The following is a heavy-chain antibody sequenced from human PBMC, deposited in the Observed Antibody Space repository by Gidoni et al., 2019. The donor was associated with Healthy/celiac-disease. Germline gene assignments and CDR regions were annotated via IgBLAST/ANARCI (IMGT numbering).Heavy chain of an antibody. CDR2: ISGSGGST. Sequence: EVQLLESGGGLVQPGGSLRLSCAASGFTFSRYAMSWVRQAPGKGLEWVSAISGSGGSTYYADSVKGRFTISRDNSKNTLYLQMNSLRAEDTAVYYCANAYYYDSSGYFRGDYWGQGTLVTVSS. CDR3: ANAYYYDSSGYFRGDY. CDR1: GFTFSRYA. J-gene: IGHJ4*02. V-gene: IGHV3-23*01. D-gene: IGHD3-22*01.